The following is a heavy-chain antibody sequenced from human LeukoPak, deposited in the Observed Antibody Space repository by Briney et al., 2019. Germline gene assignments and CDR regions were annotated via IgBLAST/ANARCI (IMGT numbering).Heavy chain of an antibody. D-gene: IGHD1-26*01. CDR1: GFTFSSYA. CDR3: ARDPVVGAKIGYFDY. V-gene: IGHV3-30-3*01. J-gene: IGHJ4*02. Sequence: PGRSLRLSCAASGFTFSSYAMHWVRQAPGKGLEWVAVISYDGSNKYYADSVKGRFTISRDNSKNTLYLQMNSLRAEDTAVYYCARDPVVGAKIGYFDYWGQGTLVTVSS. CDR2: ISYDGSNK.